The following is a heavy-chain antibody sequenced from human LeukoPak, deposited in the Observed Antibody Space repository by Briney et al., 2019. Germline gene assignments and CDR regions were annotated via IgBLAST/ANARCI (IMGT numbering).Heavy chain of an antibody. Sequence: GGSLRLSCAASGFTFNNYAMTWVRQTPGKGLEWVSGISAGGNSPYYADSVKGRFTISRDNSKNTLYLQLSSLRAEDTAVYYCAKAMSTDHYDSRGFYRVDFDSWGQGTLVTVSS. CDR1: GFTFNNYA. J-gene: IGHJ4*02. D-gene: IGHD3-22*01. CDR2: ISAGGNSP. V-gene: IGHV3-23*01. CDR3: AKAMSTDHYDSRGFYRVDFDS.